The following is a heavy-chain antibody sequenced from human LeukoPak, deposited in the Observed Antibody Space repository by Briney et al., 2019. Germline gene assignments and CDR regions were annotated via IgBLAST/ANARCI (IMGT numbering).Heavy chain of an antibody. D-gene: IGHD2-21*01. Sequence: PGGSLRLSCAASGFTFSDFYMTWIRQAPGKGLEWISHISNSGSTIHYADSLKGRFTISRDNAKNSLYLQMNSLRAEDTAVYYCARGAYYCEDWGQGTLVTVSS. V-gene: IGHV3-11*04. CDR1: GFTFSDFY. CDR3: ARGAYYCED. CDR2: ISNSGSTI. J-gene: IGHJ4*02.